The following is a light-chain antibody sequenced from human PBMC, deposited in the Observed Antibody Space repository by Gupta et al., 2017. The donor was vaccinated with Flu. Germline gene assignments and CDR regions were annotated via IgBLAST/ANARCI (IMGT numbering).Light chain of an antibody. J-gene: IGLJ1*01. Sequence: QPVLTPSSSASASLGSSVKLTCTLSSGHNSYIIAWHQQQPGKAPRFLRKLEGSGSYNRGSGVPDRFSGSSSGADRYLTISNLQSEDEADYYCETWDSDTYVFGTGTKVTVL. CDR1: SGHNSYI. V-gene: IGLV4-60*03. CDR3: ETWDSDTYV. CDR2: LEGSGSY.